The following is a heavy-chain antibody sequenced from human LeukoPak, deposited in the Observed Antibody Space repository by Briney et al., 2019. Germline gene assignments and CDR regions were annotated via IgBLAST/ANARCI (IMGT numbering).Heavy chain of an antibody. V-gene: IGHV4-34*01. CDR1: GGSFSGYY. CDR2: INHSGST. CDR3: ARDGTWRAFDI. J-gene: IGHJ3*02. Sequence: SETLSLTCAVYGGSFSGYYWSWIRQPPGKGLERIGEINHSGSTNYNPSLKSRVTISVDTSKNQFSLKLSSVTAADTAVYYCARDGTWRAFDIWGQGTMVTVSS. D-gene: IGHD3-3*01.